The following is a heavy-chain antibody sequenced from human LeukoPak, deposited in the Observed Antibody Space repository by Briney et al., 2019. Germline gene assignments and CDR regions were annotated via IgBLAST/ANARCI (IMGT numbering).Heavy chain of an antibody. V-gene: IGHV4-61*01. Sequence: PSETLSLTCTVSGGSVSSGSYYWSWIRQPPGKELEWIGYIYYSGSTYYNPSLKSRVTISVDTSKNQFSLKLSSVTAADTAVYYCARAGGFFSPFGYWGQGTLVTVSS. CDR2: IYYSGST. CDR3: ARAGGFFSPFGY. D-gene: IGHD3-3*01. CDR1: GGSVSSGSYY. J-gene: IGHJ4*02.